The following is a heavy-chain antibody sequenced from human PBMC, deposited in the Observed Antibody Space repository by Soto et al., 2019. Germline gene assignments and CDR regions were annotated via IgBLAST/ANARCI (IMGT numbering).Heavy chain of an antibody. D-gene: IGHD6-6*01. J-gene: IGHJ3*02. V-gene: IGHV1-18*01. CDR2: ISGYNGNT. CDR3: ARVGWSIAAKDALDI. Sequence: QVQLVQSGAEVKKPGASVKVSCKASGYTFTTYGISWVRQAPGQGLEWMGWISGYNGNTNNAQKLQGRVTMTTDTSTRTAYMELRSLRSDDTAVYYCARVGWSIAAKDALDIWGQGTKVTVSS. CDR1: GYTFTTYG.